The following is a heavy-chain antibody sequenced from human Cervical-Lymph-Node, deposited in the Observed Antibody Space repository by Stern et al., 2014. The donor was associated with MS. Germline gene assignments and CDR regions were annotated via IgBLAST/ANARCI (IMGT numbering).Heavy chain of an antibody. D-gene: IGHD3-22*01. J-gene: IGHJ4*02. CDR1: GLTFNTYS. CDR3: ARIGFSSDF. Sequence: EVQLVESGGGLVQPGGSLRLSCAASGLTFNTYSMNWVRQAPGKGLEWIAYISTSSYTIYYTDSVKGRFIISRDNAENSLYLQMNNLRAEDTAIYYCARIGFSSDFWGQGTLVTVSS. V-gene: IGHV3-48*04. CDR2: ISTSSYTI.